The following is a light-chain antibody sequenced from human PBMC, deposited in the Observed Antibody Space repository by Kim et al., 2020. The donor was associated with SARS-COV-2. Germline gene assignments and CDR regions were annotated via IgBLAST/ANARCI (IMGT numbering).Light chain of an antibody. V-gene: IGKV3-20*01. Sequence: EIVLTQSPGTLSLSPGERATLSCRASQSVRRNYFAWYQQKPGQAPRLLIYDASSRATDIPDRFSGSGSGTDFTLTISRLEPEDFTVYYCQQYGSAPNTFGQGTDLEIK. CDR1: QSVRRNY. CDR3: QQYGSAPNT. J-gene: IGKJ2*01. CDR2: DAS.